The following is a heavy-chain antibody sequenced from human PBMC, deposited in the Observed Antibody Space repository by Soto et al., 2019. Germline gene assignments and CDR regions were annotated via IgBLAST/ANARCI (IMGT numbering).Heavy chain of an antibody. CDR3: AKDHSFVAVAGIDY. D-gene: IGHD6-19*01. CDR1: GFTFSSYA. Sequence: GGSLRLSCAASGFTFSSYAMSWVRQAPGKGLEWVSALSGSGGSTYYAASVKGRFTISRDNSKNTLYLQMNSLRAEDTAVYYCAKDHSFVAVAGIDYWGQGTLVTVSS. J-gene: IGHJ4*02. V-gene: IGHV3-23*01. CDR2: LSGSGGST.